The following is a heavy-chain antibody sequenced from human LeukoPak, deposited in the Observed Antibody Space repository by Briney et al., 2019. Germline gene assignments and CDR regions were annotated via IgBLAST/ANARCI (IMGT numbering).Heavy chain of an antibody. J-gene: IGHJ4*02. CDR1: GDSFSTYY. Sequence: PSETLSLTCTVSGDSFSTYYWSWIRQPPGKGLEWIGYISYSGRTNYSPSLRSRVTLSLDTSKSQFSLKLSSETAADTAFYYCARGSHYGSGRLFDYWGQGTLVTVSS. CDR2: ISYSGRT. V-gene: IGHV4-59*01. D-gene: IGHD3-10*01. CDR3: ARGSHYGSGRLFDY.